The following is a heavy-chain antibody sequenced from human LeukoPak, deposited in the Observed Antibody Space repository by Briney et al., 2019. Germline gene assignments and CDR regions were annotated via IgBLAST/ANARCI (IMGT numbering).Heavy chain of an antibody. V-gene: IGHV3-11*04. D-gene: IGHD6-13*01. CDR1: GFTFSDYY. J-gene: IGHJ4*02. CDR2: ISSGSSTI. CDR3: AKQASSWYFDY. Sequence: GGSLRLSCAASGFTFSDYYMSWIRQAPGKGLEWVSYISSGSSTINYADSVKGRFTISRDNAKNSLSLQMNSLRAEDTAVYYCAKQASSWYFDYWGQGTLVTVSS.